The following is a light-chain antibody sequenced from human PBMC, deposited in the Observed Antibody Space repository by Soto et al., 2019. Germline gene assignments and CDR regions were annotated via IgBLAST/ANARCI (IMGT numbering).Light chain of an antibody. Sequence: DIQMTQSPSTLSGSVGYRFAITCLASQTIGSWLAWYRQKPGKAPKLLIYKASTLKSGVPSRFSGSGSGTEFTLTISSLQPDDFATYCCQHYNSYSEAFGQGTKVDI. CDR2: KAS. CDR3: QHYNSYSEA. V-gene: IGKV1-5*03. J-gene: IGKJ1*01. CDR1: QTIGSW.